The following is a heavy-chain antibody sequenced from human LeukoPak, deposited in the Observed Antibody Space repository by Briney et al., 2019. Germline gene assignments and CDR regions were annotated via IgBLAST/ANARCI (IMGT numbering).Heavy chain of an antibody. J-gene: IGHJ4*02. CDR3: ARLRYSLLSFDY. CDR2: INHSGST. CDR1: GGSFSGYY. V-gene: IGHV4-34*01. D-gene: IGHD3-9*01. Sequence: SETLSLTCAVYGGSFSGYYWSWIRQPPGKGLEWIGEINHSGSTNYNPSLKSRVTISVDTSKNQFSLKLSSVAAADTAVYYCARLRYSLLSFDYWGQGTLVTVSS.